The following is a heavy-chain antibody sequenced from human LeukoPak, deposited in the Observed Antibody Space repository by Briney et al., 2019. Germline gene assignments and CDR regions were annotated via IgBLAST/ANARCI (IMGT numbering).Heavy chain of an antibody. CDR1: GYTFTGYY. D-gene: IGHD5-12*01. J-gene: IGHJ6*02. CDR3: ARKIVATPAPGNYYYGMDV. CDR2: INPNSGGT. V-gene: IGHV1-2*02. Sequence: ASVKVSCKASGYTFTGYYMHWVRQAPGQGLEWMGWINPNSGGTNYAQKFQGRVTMTRDTSISTAYMELSRLRSDDTAVYYCARKIVATPAPGNYYYGMDVWGQGTTVTVSS.